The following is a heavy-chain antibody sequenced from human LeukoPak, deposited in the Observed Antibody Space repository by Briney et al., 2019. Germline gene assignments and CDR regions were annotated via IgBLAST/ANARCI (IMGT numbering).Heavy chain of an antibody. CDR1: GVSIANTFYY. CDR2: IYTTGST. Sequence: PSQTLSLTCTVSGVSIANTFYYWIWLRQPAGKGLEWIGRIYTTGSTDYNPSLKSRVTISLDTARNQFSLKLSSVTAADTAVYYCARRQDGHDYWGQGTLVTVSS. CDR3: ARRQDGHDY. V-gene: IGHV4-61*02. J-gene: IGHJ4*02.